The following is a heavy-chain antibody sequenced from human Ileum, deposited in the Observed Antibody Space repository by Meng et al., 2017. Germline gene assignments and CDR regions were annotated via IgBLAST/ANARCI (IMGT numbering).Heavy chain of an antibody. CDR3: ARGSDSGSYYGSEYFQH. CDR1: GFTFSSYW. CDR2: IHSDGSGT. V-gene: IGHV3-74*01. Sequence: GESLKISCAASGFTFSSYWMHWVRQDPGKGLVWVSRIHSDGSGTSYADSVKGRFTISRDNAKNTLYLQMNSLRAEDTAVYYCARGSDSGSYYGSEYFQHWGQGTLVTVSS. J-gene: IGHJ1*01. D-gene: IGHD1-26*01.